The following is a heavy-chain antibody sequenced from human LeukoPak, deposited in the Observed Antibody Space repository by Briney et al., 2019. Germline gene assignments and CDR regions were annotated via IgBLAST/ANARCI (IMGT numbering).Heavy chain of an antibody. CDR1: GYTFTSYD. Sequence: GASVKVSCKASGYTFTSYDINWVRQATGQGLEWMGWMNPNSGNTGYAQKFQGRVTMTRNTSISTAYMELSRLRSDDTAVYYCARVRNLAVAPTDYWGQGTLATVSS. CDR2: MNPNSGNT. CDR3: ARVRNLAVAPTDY. D-gene: IGHD6-19*01. V-gene: IGHV1-8*01. J-gene: IGHJ4*02.